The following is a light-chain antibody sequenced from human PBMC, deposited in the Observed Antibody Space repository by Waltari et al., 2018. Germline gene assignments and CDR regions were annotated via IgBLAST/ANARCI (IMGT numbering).Light chain of an antibody. J-gene: IGLJ2*01. CDR2: DVS. Sequence: WYQQQPGKSPELMIYDVSKRPSGVPDRFSGSKSGNTAALTISVLQAEDEAYYYCCSYAGRSFVVCGGGTKLTVL. V-gene: IGLV2-11*01. CDR3: CSYAGRSFVV.